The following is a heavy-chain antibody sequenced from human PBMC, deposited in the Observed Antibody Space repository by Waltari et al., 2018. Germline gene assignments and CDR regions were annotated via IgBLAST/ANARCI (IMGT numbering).Heavy chain of an antibody. CDR3: ARDRGWGWLDP. V-gene: IGHV3-7*01. CDR2: INQDGSGT. J-gene: IGHJ5*02. D-gene: IGHD3-10*01. CDR1: GFPFSSHW. Sequence: EVQLVESGGGLVQPGGSLRLSCAASGFPFSSHWMNWVRQAPGKGLGWLALINQDGSGTYYVDSLKGRFTISRDNAKNALYLQMNSLRVEDTAIYYCARDRGWGWLDPWGQGTLVTVSS.